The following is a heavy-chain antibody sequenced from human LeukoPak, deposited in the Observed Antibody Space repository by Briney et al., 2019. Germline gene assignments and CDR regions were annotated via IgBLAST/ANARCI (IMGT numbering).Heavy chain of an antibody. Sequence: KPSETLSLTCAVYGGSFSGYYWSWIRQPPGKGLEWIGEINHSGSTNYNPSLKSRVTISVDTSKNQFSLKLSSVTAADTAVYYCARGRTTRNWFDPWGQGTLVTVSS. V-gene: IGHV4-34*01. CDR2: INHSGST. CDR1: GGSFSGYY. CDR3: ARGRTTRNWFDP. J-gene: IGHJ5*02. D-gene: IGHD1-1*01.